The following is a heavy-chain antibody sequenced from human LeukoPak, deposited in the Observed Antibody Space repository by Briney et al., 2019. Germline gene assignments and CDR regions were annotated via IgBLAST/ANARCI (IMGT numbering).Heavy chain of an antibody. V-gene: IGHV3-9*01. CDR1: GFTFDDYA. CDR3: AKVQSQYYDILTGYYYSY. J-gene: IGHJ4*02. CDR2: ISWNSGSI. D-gene: IGHD3-9*01. Sequence: PGRSLRLSCAASGFTFDDYAMHWVRQAPGKGLEWVSGISWNSGSIGYAASVKGRFTISRDNSKNTLYLQMNSLRAEDTAVYYCAKVQSQYYDILTGYYYSYWGQGTLVTVSS.